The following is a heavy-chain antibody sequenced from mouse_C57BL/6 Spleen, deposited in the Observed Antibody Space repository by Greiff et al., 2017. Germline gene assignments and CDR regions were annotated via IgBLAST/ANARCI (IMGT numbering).Heavy chain of an antibody. Sequence: DVMLVESGAGLVKPGGSLKLSCAASGFTFSSYAMSWVRQTPEKRLEWVAYIRSGGDYIYYADTVKGRFTISRDNARNTLYLQRSSLKSENTAIYDYTREKGGYGYGEAMYYWGQGTSVTVSS. J-gene: IGHJ4*01. D-gene: IGHD2-2*01. CDR1: GFTFSSYA. V-gene: IGHV5-9-1*02. CDR3: TREKGGYGYGEAMYY. CDR2: IRSGGDYI.